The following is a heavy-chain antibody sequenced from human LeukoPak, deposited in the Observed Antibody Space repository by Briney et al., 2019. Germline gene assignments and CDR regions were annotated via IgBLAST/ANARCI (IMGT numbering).Heavy chain of an antibody. CDR3: AKSGGYSSSWYFDY. CDR1: GFTSSYYA. D-gene: IGHD6-13*01. V-gene: IGHV3-23*01. Sequence: PGGSLRLSCAASGFTSSYYAMTWVRQAPGKGLEWISAISGGGGSTYYADSVKGRFTISRDNSKNTLYLQMNSLRAEDTAAYYCAKSGGYSSSWYFDYWGQGTLVTVSS. J-gene: IGHJ4*02. CDR2: ISGGGGST.